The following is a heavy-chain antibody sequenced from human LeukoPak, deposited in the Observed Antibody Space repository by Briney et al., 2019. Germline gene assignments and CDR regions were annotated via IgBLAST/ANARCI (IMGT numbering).Heavy chain of an antibody. D-gene: IGHD2-15*01. CDR2: IYWNGDK. Sequence: ESGPTLVKPTQTLTLTCTFSGFSLSTSGVGVGWIRQPPGKALEWLALIYWNGDKRYSPSLKSRLTITKDTSKNQVVLTMTNMDPVDTATYYCAHVVVDATFDYWGQGTLVTVSS. V-gene: IGHV2-5*01. CDR3: AHVVVDATFDY. CDR1: GFSLSTSGVG. J-gene: IGHJ4*02.